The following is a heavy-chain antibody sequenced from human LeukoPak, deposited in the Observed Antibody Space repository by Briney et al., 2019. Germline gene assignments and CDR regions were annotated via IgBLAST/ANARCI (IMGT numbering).Heavy chain of an antibody. V-gene: IGHV3-72*01. CDR2: TRKRVNSYTT. Sequence: PGGSLRLSCAASGFTFSDHYTDWVRQAPGKGLEWVGRTRKRVNSYTTEYAASVKGRFTISRDDSKNSLYLQMNSLKTEDTALYYCAKVDDSSGYSFDFWGQGTLVTVSS. CDR3: AKVDDSSGYSFDF. J-gene: IGHJ4*02. D-gene: IGHD3-22*01. CDR1: GFTFSDHY.